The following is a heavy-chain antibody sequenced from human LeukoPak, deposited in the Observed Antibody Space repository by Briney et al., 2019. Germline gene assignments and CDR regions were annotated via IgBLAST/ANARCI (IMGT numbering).Heavy chain of an antibody. V-gene: IGHV4-59*08. D-gene: IGHD5-12*01. J-gene: IGHJ4*02. CDR2: IYYSGST. CDR3: ARLTWGYSGYLDY. Sequence: SETLSLTCTVSGGSISSYYWSWIRQPPGKGLEWIGYIYYSGSTNYNPSLKSRVTISVDTSKNQFSLKLSSVTAADTAVYYCARLTWGYSGYLDYWGQGTLVTVSS. CDR1: GGSISSYY.